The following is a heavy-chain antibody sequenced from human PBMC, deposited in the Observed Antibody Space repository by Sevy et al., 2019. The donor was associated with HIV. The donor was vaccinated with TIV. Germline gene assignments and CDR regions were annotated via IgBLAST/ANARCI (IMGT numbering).Heavy chain of an antibody. V-gene: IGHV3-9*01. CDR2: VSWNSASI. J-gene: IGHJ3*02. Sequence: GGSLRLSCAASGFTFDDYAMHWVRQAPGKGLEWVSGVSWNSASIGYAGSVRGRFTISRDNAKNSLSLQMNSLTSEDTAIYSCTQDLGATPVPGYCYDGACWPRDGFDIWGHGTMVTVSS. D-gene: IGHD2-2*03. CDR3: TQDLGATPVPGYCYDGACWPRDGFDI. CDR1: GFTFDDYA.